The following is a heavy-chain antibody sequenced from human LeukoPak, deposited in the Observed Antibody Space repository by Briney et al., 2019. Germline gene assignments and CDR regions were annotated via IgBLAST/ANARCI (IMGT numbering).Heavy chain of an antibody. D-gene: IGHD2-2*01. V-gene: IGHV1-69*04. CDR2: IIPILGIA. CDR3: ARERRAPAALYGMDV. Sequence: GASVKVSCKTSGYTFTGYYMHWVRQAPGQGLEWMGRIIPILGIANYAQKFQGRVTITADKSTSTAYMELSSLRSEDTAVYYCARERRAPAALYGMDVWGQGTTVTVSS. CDR1: GYTFTGYY. J-gene: IGHJ6*02.